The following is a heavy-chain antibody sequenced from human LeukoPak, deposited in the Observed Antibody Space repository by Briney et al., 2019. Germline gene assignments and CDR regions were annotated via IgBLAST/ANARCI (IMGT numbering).Heavy chain of an antibody. V-gene: IGHV4-34*01. CDR1: GVSFSGYY. CDR3: ASDMGANDYYYYYGMDV. J-gene: IGHJ6*02. CDR2: INHSGST. D-gene: IGHD1-26*01. Sequence: SETLSLTCAVYGVSFSGYYWSWIRQPPGKGQEWIGEINHSGSTNYNPSRKSRVTISVDTSKNQFSLKLSSVTAADTAVYYCASDMGANDYYYYYGMDVWGQGTTVTVSS.